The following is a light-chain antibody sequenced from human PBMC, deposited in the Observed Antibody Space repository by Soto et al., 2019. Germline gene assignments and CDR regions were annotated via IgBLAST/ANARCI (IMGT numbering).Light chain of an antibody. CDR1: SSDVGGYNY. V-gene: IGLV2-14*01. J-gene: IGLJ1*01. CDR3: SSYTSSSTYV. Sequence: QSARTQPASVSRSPGQSITISCTGTSSDVGGYNYVSWYQQHPGKAPKLMIYEVSNRPSGVSNRFSGSKSGNTASLTISGLQAEDESDYYCSSYTSSSTYVFGTGTKLTFL. CDR2: EVS.